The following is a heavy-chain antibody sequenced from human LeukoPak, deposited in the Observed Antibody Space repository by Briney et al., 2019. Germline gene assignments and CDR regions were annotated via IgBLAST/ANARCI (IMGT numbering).Heavy chain of an antibody. CDR1: GGSISSSSYY. D-gene: IGHD3-10*01. Sequence: PSETLSLTCTVPGGSISSSSYYWGWNRQPPGKGLEWIGSIYYSGSTYYNPSLKSRVTISVDTSKNQFSLKLSSVTAADTAVYYCARESAPDRITMVRGVTKYYYYYMDVWGKGTTVTISS. CDR2: IYYSGST. V-gene: IGHV4-39*02. CDR3: ARESAPDRITMVRGVTKYYYYYMDV. J-gene: IGHJ6*03.